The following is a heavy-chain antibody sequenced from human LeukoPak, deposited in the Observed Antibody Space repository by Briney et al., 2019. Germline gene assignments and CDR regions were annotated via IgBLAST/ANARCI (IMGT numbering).Heavy chain of an antibody. J-gene: IGHJ4*02. CDR2: ISAYNGNT. V-gene: IGHV1-18*01. CDR3: ARIAQQQLVRVSPADY. CDR1: GYTFTSYG. D-gene: IGHD6-13*01. Sequence: ASVNVSCKASGYTFTSYGISGVRQAPGQGREWMGWISAYNGNTNYAQKLQDRVTMTTDTTTSTAYMERRSLRSDDTAVYYCARIAQQQLVRVSPADYWGQGTLVTVSS.